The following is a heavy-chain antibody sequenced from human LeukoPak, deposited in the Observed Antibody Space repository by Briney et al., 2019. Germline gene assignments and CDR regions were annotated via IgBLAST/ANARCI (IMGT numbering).Heavy chain of an antibody. J-gene: IGHJ4*02. V-gene: IGHV3-53*01. CDR2: IYSGGST. CDR1: GFTVSSNY. Sequence: GGSLRLSCAASGFTVSSNYMSWVRQAPGKGLEWVSVIYSGGSTYYADSVKGRFTISRDNAKNTVYLQMNSLRAEDTAVYYCTRGIAGAWGFDYWGLGTLVTVSS. CDR3: TRGIAGAWGFDY. D-gene: IGHD6-13*01.